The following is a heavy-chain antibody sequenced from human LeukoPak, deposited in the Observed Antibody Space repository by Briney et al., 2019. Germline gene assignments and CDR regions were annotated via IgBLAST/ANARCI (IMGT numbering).Heavy chain of an antibody. CDR3: AGFNSGSYYRDDAFDI. CDR2: INWNGGST. CDR1: GFTFDDYG. Sequence: GGSLRLSCAASGFTFDDYGMSWVRQAPGKGLEWVSGINWNGGSTGYADSVKGRFTISRDNAKNSLYLQMNSLRAEDTALYYCAGFNSGSYYRDDAFDIWGQGTMVTVSS. J-gene: IGHJ3*02. D-gene: IGHD1-26*01. V-gene: IGHV3-20*04.